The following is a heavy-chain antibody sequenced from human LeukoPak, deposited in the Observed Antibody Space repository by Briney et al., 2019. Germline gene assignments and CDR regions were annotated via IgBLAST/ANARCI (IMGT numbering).Heavy chain of an antibody. CDR3: ASSTTAVAGPPYHYYGMDV. Sequence: LVKVSCKASGGTLSSYTISWVRQAPGQGLEWMGRIIPILGIANYAQKFQGRVTITADKSTSTAYMELSRLRSEDTAVYYCASSTTAVAGPPYHYYGMDVWGQGTTVTVSS. V-gene: IGHV1-69*02. CDR1: GGTLSSYT. J-gene: IGHJ6*02. D-gene: IGHD6-19*01. CDR2: IIPILGIA.